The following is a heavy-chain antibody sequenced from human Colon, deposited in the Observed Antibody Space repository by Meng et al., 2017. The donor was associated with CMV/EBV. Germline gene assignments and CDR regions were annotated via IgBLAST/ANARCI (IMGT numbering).Heavy chain of an antibody. J-gene: IGHJ6*02. CDR1: GFIFSDYV. Sequence: GESLKISCPASGFIFSDYVMHWVRQAPGKGLEWVALMSYDETKKFYADSVQGRFSISRDISENTLYLEMNSLRPEDTAVYYCARPRGTYYYGSGMDVWGQGTTVTVSS. V-gene: IGHV3-30*19. CDR3: ARPRGTYYYGSGMDV. D-gene: IGHD3-10*01. CDR2: MSYDETKK.